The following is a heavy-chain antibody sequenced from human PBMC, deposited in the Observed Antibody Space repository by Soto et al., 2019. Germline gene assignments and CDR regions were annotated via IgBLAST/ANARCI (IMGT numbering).Heavy chain of an antibody. CDR1: GDSISSPNW. Sequence: SETLSLTCTVSGDSISSPNWWNWVRQPPGKGLEWIGYIYYSGSTNYNPSLKSRVTISVDTSKNQFSLKLSSVTAADTAVYYCAKGPYYDFWSGYYHSHYFDYWGQGTLVTVSS. D-gene: IGHD3-3*01. J-gene: IGHJ4*02. V-gene: IGHV4-59*11. CDR2: IYYSGST. CDR3: AKGPYYDFWSGYYHSHYFDY.